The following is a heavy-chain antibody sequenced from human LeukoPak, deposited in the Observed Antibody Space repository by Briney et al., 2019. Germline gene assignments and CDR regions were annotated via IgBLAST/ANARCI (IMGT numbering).Heavy chain of an antibody. D-gene: IGHD3-22*01. CDR2: INHSGST. CDR1: GGSFSGYY. Sequence: SETLSLTCAVYGGSFSGYYWSWIRQPPGKGLVWIGEINHSGSTNYNPSLKSRVTISVDTSKNQFSLKLSSVTAADTAVYYCASLDSSGRSAADSWGQGTLATVSS. V-gene: IGHV4-34*01. CDR3: ASLDSSGRSAADS. J-gene: IGHJ4*02.